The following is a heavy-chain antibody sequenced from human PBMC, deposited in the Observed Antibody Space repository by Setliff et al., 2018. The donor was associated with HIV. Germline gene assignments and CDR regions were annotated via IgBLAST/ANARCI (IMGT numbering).Heavy chain of an antibody. Sequence: GASVKVSCKTFGYSFAAYQMHWLRQAPGQGLEWMGRINRDNGGIDYAQKLQGRVTVTRDTSINTAYMELSSLTSDDTAVYFCARGAGWSNPSDYWGQGTLVTVSS. J-gene: IGHJ4*02. CDR2: INRDNGGI. V-gene: IGHV1-2*06. CDR3: ARGAGWSNPSDY. D-gene: IGHD2-8*02. CDR1: GYSFAAYQ.